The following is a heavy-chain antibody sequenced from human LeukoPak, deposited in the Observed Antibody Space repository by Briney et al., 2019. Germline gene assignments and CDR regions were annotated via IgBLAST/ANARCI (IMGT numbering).Heavy chain of an antibody. CDR1: GYTFTDFF. V-gene: IGHV1-2*02. D-gene: IGHD1-26*01. CDR2: INPHSGDT. J-gene: IGHJ6*03. CDR3: ARDAPPGWELRLFYYYYMDV. Sequence: ASVKVSCKASGYTFTDFFIHWVRQAPGQGLEWMGWINPHSGDTNYAQKLQGRVTMTRDTSINTAYMELSRLISDDTAVYYCARDAPPGWELRLFYYYYMDVWGKGTTVTVSS.